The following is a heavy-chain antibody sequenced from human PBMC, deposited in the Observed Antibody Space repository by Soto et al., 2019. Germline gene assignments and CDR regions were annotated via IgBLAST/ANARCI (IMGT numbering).Heavy chain of an antibody. CDR2: IIPIFGTA. D-gene: IGHD3-9*01. CDR1: GGTFSSYA. V-gene: IGHV1-69*13. Sequence: ASVKVSCKASGGTFSSYAISWVRQAPGQGLEWMGGIIPIFGTANYAQKFQGRVTITADESTSTAYMELSSLRSDDTAVYYCARDRWYYDILTGYRQPSDYWGQGTLVTVSS. J-gene: IGHJ4*02. CDR3: ARDRWYYDILTGYRQPSDY.